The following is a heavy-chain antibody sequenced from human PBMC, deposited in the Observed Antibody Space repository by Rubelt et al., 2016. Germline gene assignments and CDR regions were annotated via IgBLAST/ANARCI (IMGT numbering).Heavy chain of an antibody. V-gene: IGHV1-3*01. J-gene: IGHJ4*02. CDR3: ARGHWNYFDY. Sequence: GYTFTSYAIHWVRQAPGQRLEWMGWINAGNGNTKYSQKLQGRVTVTRDTSASTAYMELSSLRSEDTAVYYCARGHWNYFDYWGQGTLVTVSS. CDR1: GYTFTSYA. D-gene: IGHD1-1*01. CDR2: INAGNGNT.